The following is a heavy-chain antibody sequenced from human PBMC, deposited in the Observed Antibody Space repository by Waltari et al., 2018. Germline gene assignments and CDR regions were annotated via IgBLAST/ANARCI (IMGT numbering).Heavy chain of an antibody. V-gene: IGHV3-23*03. J-gene: IGHJ4*02. CDR1: GFTFSTYG. D-gene: IGHD5-12*01. CDR2: ISSGGGPT. Sequence: EVQLVVSGGGLLHPGGSLRLPCAASGFTFSTYGMAWVSQAPGKGLEWVSGISSGGGPTYYADSVKGRFTISRDDSKNTLFLQMDSLRAEDTAIYYCAKDIVAAIWAFDHWGQGALVTVSS. CDR3: AKDIVAAIWAFDH.